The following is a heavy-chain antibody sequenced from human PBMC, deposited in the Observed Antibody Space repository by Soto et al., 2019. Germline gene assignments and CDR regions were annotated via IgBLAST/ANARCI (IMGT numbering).Heavy chain of an antibody. J-gene: IGHJ6*03. CDR1: GFTFSSYW. Sequence: GGSLRLSCAASGFTFSSYWMSWVRQAPGKGLEWVANIKQDGSEKYYVDSVKGRFTISRDNAKNSLYLQMNSLRAEDTAVYYCARDPRAPLYYYYMDVWGKGTTVTVSS. V-gene: IGHV3-7*01. CDR2: IKQDGSEK. CDR3: ARDPRAPLYYYYMDV.